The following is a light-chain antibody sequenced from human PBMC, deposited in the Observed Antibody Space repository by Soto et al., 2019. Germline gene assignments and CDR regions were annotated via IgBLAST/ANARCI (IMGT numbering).Light chain of an antibody. CDR1: QSISSW. J-gene: IGKJ2*01. CDR2: KVS. CDR3: QQYNSYPVT. Sequence: DIQMTQSPSTLSASVGDRVTITCRASQSISSWLAWYQQKPGKAPKILIYKVSNLESGVTSRFSGSGSGTESPLTISSLQSDDFATYYCQQYNSYPVTFRQGTKLEIK. V-gene: IGKV1-5*03.